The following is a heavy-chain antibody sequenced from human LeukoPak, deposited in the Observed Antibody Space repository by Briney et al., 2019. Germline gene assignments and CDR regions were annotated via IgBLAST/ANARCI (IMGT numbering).Heavy chain of an antibody. V-gene: IGHV4-39*07. CDR2: IYYSGST. CDR3: ASHDYVWGSYRSHYYYMDV. J-gene: IGHJ6*03. D-gene: IGHD3-16*02. Sequence: SEPLSLTCTVSGGSISSSNSYWGWIRQPPGKGLEWIGTIYYSGSTNYNPSLKSRVTISVDTSKNQFSLKLSSVTAADTAVYYCASHDYVWGSYRSHYYYMDVWGKGTTVTVSS. CDR1: GGSISSSNSY.